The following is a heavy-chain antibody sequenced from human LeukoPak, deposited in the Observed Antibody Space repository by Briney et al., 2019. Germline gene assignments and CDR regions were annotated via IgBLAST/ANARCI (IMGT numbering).Heavy chain of an antibody. Sequence: GGSLRLSCAASGFTFSDYYMSWIRQAPGKGLEWVSYISSSGSTIYYADSVKGRFTISRDNAKNSLYLQMNSLRAEDTAVYYCARERAVLSSTRYYYYYGMDVWGQGTTVTVSS. V-gene: IGHV3-11*01. D-gene: IGHD2-8*01. CDR3: ARERAVLSSTRYYYYYGMDV. J-gene: IGHJ6*02. CDR1: GFTFSDYY. CDR2: ISSSGSTI.